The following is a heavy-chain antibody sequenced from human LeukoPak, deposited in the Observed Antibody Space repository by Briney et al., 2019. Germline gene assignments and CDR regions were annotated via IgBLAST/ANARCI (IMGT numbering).Heavy chain of an antibody. CDR2: INWYGGST. Sequence: PGGSLRLSCAASGFTFDDYGMSWVRQAPGKGLEWVSGINWYGGSTGYADSVKGRFTISRDDAKNSLYLQMNSLRAEDTALYYCARARGSGGSGSYSFFDYWGQGTLVTVSS. CDR3: ARARGSGGSGSYSFFDY. V-gene: IGHV3-20*04. CDR1: GFTFDDYG. D-gene: IGHD3-10*01. J-gene: IGHJ4*02.